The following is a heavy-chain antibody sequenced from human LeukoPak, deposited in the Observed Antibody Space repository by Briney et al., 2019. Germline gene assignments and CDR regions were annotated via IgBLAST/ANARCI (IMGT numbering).Heavy chain of an antibody. V-gene: IGHV3-66*01. CDR3: ARVSAYGDYLLGAFDI. D-gene: IGHD4-17*01. CDR1: GFTVSSNY. Sequence: PGGSLRLSCAASGFTVSSNYMSWVRQAPGKGLEWVSVIYSGGSTYYADSVKGRFTISRDNSKNTLYLQMNSLRAEDTAVYYCARVSAYGDYLLGAFDIWGQGTMVTVSS. CDR2: IYSGGST. J-gene: IGHJ3*02.